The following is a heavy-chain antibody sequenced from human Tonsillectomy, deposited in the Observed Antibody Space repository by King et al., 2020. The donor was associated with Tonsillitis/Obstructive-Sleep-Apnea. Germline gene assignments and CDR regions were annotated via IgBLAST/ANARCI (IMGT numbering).Heavy chain of an antibody. Sequence: VQLQESGPGLVKPSETLSLTCTVSGGSISSYYWSWIRQPAGKGLEWIGRIYTSGSTNYNPSLKSRVTMSVDTSKNQFSLKLSSVTAADTAVYYCARDPLHYDCWSGYYRDSNWFDPWGQGTLVTVSS. CDR1: GGSISSYY. D-gene: IGHD3-3*01. CDR2: IYTSGST. J-gene: IGHJ5*02. V-gene: IGHV4-4*07. CDR3: ARDPLHYDCWSGYYRDSNWFDP.